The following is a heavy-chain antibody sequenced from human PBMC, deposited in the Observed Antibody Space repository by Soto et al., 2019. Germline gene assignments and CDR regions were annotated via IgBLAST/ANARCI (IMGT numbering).Heavy chain of an antibody. CDR2: IWYDGSNK. D-gene: IGHD6-6*01. Sequence: PGGSLRLSCAASGFTFISYGMHCVRHSPGKGLEWVAVIWYDGSNKYYADSVKGRFTIPRDNSKNTLYLQMNSLRAEDTAVYYCARVAGKYSSLSWFDPWGQGTLVTVSS. CDR3: ARVAGKYSSLSWFDP. CDR1: GFTFISYG. V-gene: IGHV3-33*01. J-gene: IGHJ5*02.